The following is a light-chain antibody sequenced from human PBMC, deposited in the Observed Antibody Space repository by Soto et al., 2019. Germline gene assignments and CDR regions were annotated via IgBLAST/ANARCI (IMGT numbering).Light chain of an antibody. CDR1: QSVSSN. CDR3: QQYNNWPIT. J-gene: IGKJ5*01. V-gene: IGKV3-15*01. CDR2: GAS. Sequence: VFTQSPYTVSLSTGERATLSCGASQSVSSNYLAWYQQKPGLAPRLLIYGASTRATGIPARFSGSGSGTEFTLTITSLQSEDFEIYYCQQYNNWPITFGQRTRLEIK.